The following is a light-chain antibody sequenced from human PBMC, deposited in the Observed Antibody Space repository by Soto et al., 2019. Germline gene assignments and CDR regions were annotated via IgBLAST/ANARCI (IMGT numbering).Light chain of an antibody. J-gene: IGLJ1*01. CDR3: CSYAGSSTYV. CDR1: SSDVGSYNF. CDR2: EAS. Sequence: QSVLTQPASVSGSPGQSITISCTGTSSDVGSYNFVSWYQQLPGKAPKLMIYEASKRPSGVSNRFSGSKSGNTASLTISGLQPEDEADYYCCSYAGSSTYVFGAGTKVTVL. V-gene: IGLV2-23*01.